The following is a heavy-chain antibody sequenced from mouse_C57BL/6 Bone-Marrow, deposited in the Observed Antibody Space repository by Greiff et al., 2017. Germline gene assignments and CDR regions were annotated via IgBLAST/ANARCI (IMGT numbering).Heavy chain of an antibody. CDR2: IWRGGST. J-gene: IGHJ3*01. Sequence: VQLQESGPGLVQPSQSLSLTCTVSGFSLTSYGVHWVRQSPGKGLEWLGVIWRGGSTDYNAAFMSRLSITKDNSKSQVFFKMNSLQADDTAIYYCAILITTVVEGFAYWGQGTLVTVSA. V-gene: IGHV2-5*01. CDR1: GFSLTSYG. D-gene: IGHD1-1*01. CDR3: AILITTVVEGFAY.